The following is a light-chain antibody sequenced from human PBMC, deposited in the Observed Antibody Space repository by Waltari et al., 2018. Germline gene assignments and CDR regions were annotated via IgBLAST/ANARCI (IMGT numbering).Light chain of an antibody. J-gene: IGKJ5*01. Sequence: EIVMTQSPATLAVSPGERATPSCRASQSVSSNFACYQQKPGQAPRLLIYGASTRANGIPDRFSGSGSGTEFTLNISSLQSEDFAVYYCQQYNNWPPITFGQGTRLEIK. V-gene: IGKV3D-15*01. CDR3: QQYNNWPPIT. CDR2: GAS. CDR1: QSVSSN.